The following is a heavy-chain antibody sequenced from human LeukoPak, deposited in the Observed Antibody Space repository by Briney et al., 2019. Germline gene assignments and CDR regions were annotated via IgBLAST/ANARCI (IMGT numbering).Heavy chain of an antibody. CDR2: IYYSGST. D-gene: IGHD2-2*01. CDR3: AREVPAASNYYYYGMDV. V-gene: IGHV4-31*11. J-gene: IGHJ6*02. CDR1: GGSFSGYY. Sequence: SETLSLTCAVYGGSFSGYYWSWIRQHPGKGLEWIGYIYYSGSTYYNPSLKSRVTISVDTSKNQFSLKLSSVTAADTAVYYCAREVPAASNYYYYGMDVWGQGTTVTVSS.